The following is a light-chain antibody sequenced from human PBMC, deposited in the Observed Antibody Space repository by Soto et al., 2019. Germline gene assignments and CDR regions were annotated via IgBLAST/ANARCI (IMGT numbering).Light chain of an antibody. V-gene: IGLV2-14*01. CDR3: FSYTTSSTLV. J-gene: IGLJ3*02. Sequence: QSVLTQPASVSRTPGQSITISCTRTSSDVGGYNYVSWYQQHPAKAPKLMIYEVSNRPSGVSHRFSGSKSGNTASLTISGLQAEDEADYYCFSYTTSSTLVFGGGTKLTVL. CDR1: SSDVGGYNY. CDR2: EVS.